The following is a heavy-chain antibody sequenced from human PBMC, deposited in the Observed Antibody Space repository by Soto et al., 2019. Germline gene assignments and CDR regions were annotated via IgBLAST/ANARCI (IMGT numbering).Heavy chain of an antibody. J-gene: IGHJ4*02. CDR2: ISWNSGSI. Sequence: EVQLVESGGGLVQPGRSLRLSCAASGFTFDDYAMHWVRQAPGKGLEWVSGISWNSGSIGYADSVKGRFTISRDNAKNSLYLQMHSLRAEDTALYYCAKDSLTGTSPYWDYWGQGTLVTVSS. V-gene: IGHV3-9*01. CDR3: AKDSLTGTSPYWDY. D-gene: IGHD1-20*01. CDR1: GFTFDDYA.